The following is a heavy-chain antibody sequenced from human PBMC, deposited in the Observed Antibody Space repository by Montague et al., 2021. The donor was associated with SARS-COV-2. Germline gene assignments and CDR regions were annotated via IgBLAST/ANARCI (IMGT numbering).Heavy chain of an antibody. J-gene: IGHJ6*02. Sequence: PALVKPTQTLTLTCTFSGFSLATSGVAVGWIRQPPGKALEWLAVIYWYDEAHYSPSLKSRLTITEGTSKNQVVLTMTNMDPVDTATYFCGHFSYRVSQNCGLDVWGRGTPVTVSS. CDR3: GHFSYRVSQNCGLDV. D-gene: IGHD6-25*01. CDR2: IYWYDEA. V-gene: IGHV2-5*01. CDR1: GFSLATSGVA.